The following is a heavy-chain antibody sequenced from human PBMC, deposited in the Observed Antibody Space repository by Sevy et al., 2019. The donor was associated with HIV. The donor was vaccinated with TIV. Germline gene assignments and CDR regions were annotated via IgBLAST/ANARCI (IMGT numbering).Heavy chain of an antibody. J-gene: IGHJ4*02. CDR3: ARNPQWPLLDCFEY. CDR2: IFFSGST. V-gene: IGHV4-39*01. CDR1: GGSVTNNNFY. Sequence: SETLSLTCTVSGGSVTNNNFYWGWIRRPPGKGLEWIGSIFFSGSTYYSPSLKTRLTLSVVTSKNQFSMKLNSVTAADTAVYSCARNPQWPLLDCFEYWGQGILVTVSS. D-gene: IGHD6-19*01.